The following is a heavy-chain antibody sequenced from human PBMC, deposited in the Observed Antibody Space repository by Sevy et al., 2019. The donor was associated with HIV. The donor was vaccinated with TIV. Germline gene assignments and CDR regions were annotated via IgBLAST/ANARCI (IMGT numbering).Heavy chain of an antibody. CDR3: VKEATAHRKIRFCFGDNCFYNWFDI. D-gene: IGHD1-1*01. V-gene: IGHV3-30*09. CDR2: VSDDGIKD. Sequence: GGSLRLSCTASEFTFSDYAMHWVRQTPGKGLEWVAIVSDDGIKDDNADSVKGRFAISRDNSRNTLYLQMNSLTPDDTEVYFCVKEATAHRKIRFCFGDNCFYNWFDIWGQGVLVTVSS. CDR1: EFTFSDYA. J-gene: IGHJ5*02.